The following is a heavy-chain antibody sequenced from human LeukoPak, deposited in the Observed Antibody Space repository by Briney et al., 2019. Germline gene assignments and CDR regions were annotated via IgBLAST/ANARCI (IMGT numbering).Heavy chain of an antibody. CDR3: AKDFVGTGNFRVGDY. Sequence: GGSLRLSCAASGFIFSNYALAWVRQAPGKGLEWVSGISRIGGSTHYADSVKGRFTISRDNSKNILYLQMNSLRAEDTALYYCAKDFVGTGNFRVGDYWGQGTLVTVSS. CDR2: ISRIGGST. J-gene: IGHJ4*02. D-gene: IGHD1-1*01. V-gene: IGHV3-23*01. CDR1: GFIFSNYA.